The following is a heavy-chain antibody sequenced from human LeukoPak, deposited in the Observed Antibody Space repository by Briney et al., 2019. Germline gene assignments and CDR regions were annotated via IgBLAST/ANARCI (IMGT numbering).Heavy chain of an antibody. V-gene: IGHV5-51*01. D-gene: IGHD2-15*01. Sequence: GESLKISCKGSGYTFSTYWIGWVRQMPGKGLEWMGIIFPADSDTRYSPSFQGQVTISADKSISTAYLQWSSLAALDSAMYYCARLRSYDYLDYWGQGTLVTVSS. J-gene: IGHJ4*02. CDR2: IFPADSDT. CDR3: ARLRSYDYLDY. CDR1: GYTFSTYW.